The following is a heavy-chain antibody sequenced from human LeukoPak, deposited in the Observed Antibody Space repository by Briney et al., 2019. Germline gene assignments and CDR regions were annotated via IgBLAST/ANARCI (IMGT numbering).Heavy chain of an antibody. CDR3: ARYRRNNDFYLDD. Sequence: SETLSLTSAVSGGSLSGYYWSWIRQSPRKRLEWIGYIHYSGSTNYNPSLQSRVTFSIDTSMNQFSLRLTSVTDADTAMYYYARYRRNNDFYLDDWGRGTLVTVSS. D-gene: IGHD3/OR15-3a*01. V-gene: IGHV4-59*12. CDR2: IHYSGST. CDR1: GGSLSGYY. J-gene: IGHJ4*02.